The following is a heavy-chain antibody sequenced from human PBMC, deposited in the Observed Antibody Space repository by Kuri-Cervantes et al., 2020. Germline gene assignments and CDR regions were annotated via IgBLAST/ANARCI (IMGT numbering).Heavy chain of an antibody. J-gene: IGHJ6*02. V-gene: IGHV3-30*03. CDR1: GFTFSSYG. D-gene: IGHD6-13*01. CDR2: ISYDGSNK. Sequence: GGSLRLSCAASGFTFSSYGMHWVRQAPGKGLEWVALISYDGSNKYYADSVKGRFTISRDNAKNSLYLQMNSLRAEDTAVYYCARDYSSSWYTPPIYYYYGMDVWGQGTTVTVSS. CDR3: ARDYSSSWYTPPIYYYYGMDV.